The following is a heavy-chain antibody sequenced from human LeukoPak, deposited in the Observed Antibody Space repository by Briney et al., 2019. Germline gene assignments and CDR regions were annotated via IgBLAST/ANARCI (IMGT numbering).Heavy chain of an antibody. CDR2: INPNSGGT. D-gene: IGHD5-18*01. CDR1: GYTFTGYY. J-gene: IGHJ4*02. CDR3: ATSSGYSHTWGAFDY. Sequence: ASVKVSCKASGYTFTGYYMHWVRQAPGQGLEWMGWINPNSGGTNYAQKFQGRVTMTRDTSINTAYMGLSRLKSDDTAVYYCATSSGYSHTWGAFDYWGQGALVTVSS. V-gene: IGHV1-2*02.